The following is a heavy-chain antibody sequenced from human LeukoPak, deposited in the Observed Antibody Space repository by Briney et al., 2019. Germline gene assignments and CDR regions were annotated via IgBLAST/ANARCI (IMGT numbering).Heavy chain of an antibody. V-gene: IGHV4-59*08. J-gene: IGHJ3*02. CDR1: GGSISSYY. CDR3: ARPGGYSSKDAFDI. Sequence: SEALSLTCTVSGGSISSYYWSWIRQPPGKGLEWIGYIYYSGSTNYNPSLKSRVTISVDTSKNQFSLKLSSVTAADTAVYYCARPGGYSSKDAFDIWGQGTMVTVSS. CDR2: IYYSGST. D-gene: IGHD5-18*01.